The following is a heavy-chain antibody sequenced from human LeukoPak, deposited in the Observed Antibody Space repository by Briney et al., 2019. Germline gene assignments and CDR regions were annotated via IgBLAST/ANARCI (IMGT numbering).Heavy chain of an antibody. CDR3: ARHAIDSSGYYFDYFDY. J-gene: IGHJ4*02. CDR2: IHQSGST. CDR1: GGSISSTTNW. Sequence: SETLSLTCAVSGGSISSTTNWWSWVRQPPGKGLEWIGEIHQSGSTNYKPSLKSRVTISVDKTKNQFSLKLTSVTAADTAVYYCARHAIDSSGYYFDYFDYWGQGTLVTVSS. D-gene: IGHD3-22*01. V-gene: IGHV4-4*02.